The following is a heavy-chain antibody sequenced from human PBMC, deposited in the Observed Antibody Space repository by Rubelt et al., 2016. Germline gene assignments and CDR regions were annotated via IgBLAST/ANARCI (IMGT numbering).Heavy chain of an antibody. J-gene: IGHJ4*02. CDR1: GYSFTSYW. Sequence: EVQLVQSRAEVKKPGESLSISCKGSGYSFTSYWISWVRQMPGTGLEWMGRIDPSDSYTNYSPAFPGPVTSSADKSISTAYLQWSSLKASDTAMYYCAIYDFWSGYYLDYWGQGTLVTVSS. CDR2: IDPSDSYT. CDR3: AIYDFWSGYYLDY. V-gene: IGHV5-10-1*03. D-gene: IGHD3-3*01.